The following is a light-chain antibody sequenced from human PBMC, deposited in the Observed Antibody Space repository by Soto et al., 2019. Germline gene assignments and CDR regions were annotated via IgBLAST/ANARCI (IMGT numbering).Light chain of an antibody. Sequence: DIVMTQSPDSLAVSLGERATINCKSSQSVVYSSNNKNYVAWYQQKPGQLPKPSIYSASTRESGVPDRFSGGGSGTDFTLTISSLQAEDVAVYYCQQYYSTPVTFGQGTKLEIK. V-gene: IGKV4-1*01. CDR1: QSVVYSSNNKNY. CDR2: SAS. J-gene: IGKJ2*01. CDR3: QQYYSTPVT.